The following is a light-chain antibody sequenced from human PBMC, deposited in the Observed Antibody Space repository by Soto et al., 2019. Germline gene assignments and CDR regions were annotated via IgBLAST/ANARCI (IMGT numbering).Light chain of an antibody. J-gene: IGLJ2*01. CDR2: GNS. CDR3: QSYDSGLSGSV. V-gene: IGLV1-40*01. Sequence: QSVLTQPPSVSGAPGQRVTISCTGSSSNIGAGYDVHWYQQLPGTAPKLLIYGNSNRPSGVPDRFSGSKSGTSASLAITGLQAEDEADYYCQSYDSGLSGSVFGGGTQLPVL. CDR1: SSNIGAGYD.